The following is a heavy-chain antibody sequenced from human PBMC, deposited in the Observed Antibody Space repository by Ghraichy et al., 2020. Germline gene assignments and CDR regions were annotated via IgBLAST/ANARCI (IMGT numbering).Heavy chain of an antibody. CDR2: INHSGST. CDR3: ARGNAVVVVPAARAHYYYYGMDV. V-gene: IGHV4-34*01. CDR1: GGSFSGYY. Sequence: SETLSLTCAVYGGSFSGYYWSWIRQPPGKGLEWIGEINHSGSTNYNPSLKSRVTISVDTSKNQFSLKLSSVTAADTAVYYCARGNAVVVVPAARAHYYYYGMDVWGQGTTVTVSS. D-gene: IGHD2-2*01. J-gene: IGHJ6*02.